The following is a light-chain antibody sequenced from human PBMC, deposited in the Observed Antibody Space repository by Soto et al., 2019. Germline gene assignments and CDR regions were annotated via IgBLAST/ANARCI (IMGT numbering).Light chain of an antibody. CDR3: LSYADTAYV. CDR1: NSDIGIYDF. J-gene: IGLJ1*01. CDR2: EVS. Sequence: QSVLTQPASVSGTPGQSITISCTGSNSDIGIYDFVSWYQHHPGKAPKLMIYEVSERPSGVPDRFSGSKSGNTAFLTVSGLQAEDEADYYCLSYADTAYVFGTGTKLTVL. V-gene: IGLV2-8*01.